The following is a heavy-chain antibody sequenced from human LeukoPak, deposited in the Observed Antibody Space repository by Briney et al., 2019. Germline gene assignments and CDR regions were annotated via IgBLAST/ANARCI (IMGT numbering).Heavy chain of an antibody. CDR2: INAGNGNT. V-gene: IGHV1/OR15-3*02. J-gene: IGHJ4*02. Sequence: ASVKVSCKASGYTFTDYFMNWMRQAPGQRLEWMGWINAGNGNTKYSQKFQGRVTITRDTSASTAYMELSSLRSEDTAVYYCARGVPAATPFDYWGQGTLVTVSS. D-gene: IGHD2-2*01. CDR3: ARGVPAATPFDY. CDR1: GYTFTDYF.